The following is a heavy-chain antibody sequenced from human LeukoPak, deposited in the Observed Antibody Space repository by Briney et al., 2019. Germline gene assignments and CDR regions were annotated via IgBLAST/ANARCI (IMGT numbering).Heavy chain of an antibody. CDR1: GFTFSNYW. D-gene: IGHD2-15*01. V-gene: IGHV3-7*01. Sequence: PGGSLRLSCAASGFTFSNYWMSWVRQAPGKGLEWVANIKPDGSEKFYVDSVKGRFTVSRDDAKNSLYLQMNSLRAEDTAVYYRARDCEVYCSRDPPDYWGQGTLVTVSS. CDR2: IKPDGSEK. J-gene: IGHJ4*02. CDR3: ARDCEVYCSRDPPDY.